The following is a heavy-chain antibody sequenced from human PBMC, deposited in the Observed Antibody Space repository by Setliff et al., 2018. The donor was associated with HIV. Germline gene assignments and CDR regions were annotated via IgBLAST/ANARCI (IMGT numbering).Heavy chain of an antibody. CDR1: GGSISSGSYY. Sequence: PSETLSLTCTVSGGSISSGSYYWSWIRQPAGRGLEWIGRIYTSGSTNYNPSLKSRLTISVDSSKNQFSLKLSSVTAADTAVYYCARVGGDSGGFYYYMDVWGKGTTVTVSS. D-gene: IGHD2-15*01. V-gene: IGHV4-61*02. J-gene: IGHJ6*03. CDR3: ARVGGDSGGFYYYMDV. CDR2: IYTSGST.